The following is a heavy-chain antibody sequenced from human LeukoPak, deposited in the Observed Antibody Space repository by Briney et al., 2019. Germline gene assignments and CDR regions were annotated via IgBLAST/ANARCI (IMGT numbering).Heavy chain of an antibody. CDR1: GGTFSSYA. D-gene: IGHD2-2*01. J-gene: IGHJ4*02. Sequence: SVKVSCKASGGTFSSYAISWVRQAPGQGLEWMGRIIPILGIANYAQKFQGRATITADKSTSTAYMELSSLRSEDTAVYYCARGGKYPSRYCSSTSCPMGYWGQGTLVTVSS. V-gene: IGHV1-69*04. CDR2: IIPILGIA. CDR3: ARGGKYPSRYCSSTSCPMGY.